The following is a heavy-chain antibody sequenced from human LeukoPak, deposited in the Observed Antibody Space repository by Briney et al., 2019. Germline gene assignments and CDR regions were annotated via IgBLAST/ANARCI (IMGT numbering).Heavy chain of an antibody. CDR2: IYPGDSDT. CDR3: ARSRAPGAADAFDI. V-gene: IGHV5-51*01. J-gene: IGHJ3*02. CDR1: GYSFNTYW. D-gene: IGHD7-27*01. Sequence: GESLKISCKGSGYSFNTYWIAWVRQMPGKGLEWMGIIYPGDSDTRYSPSFQGQVTISADKSINTAYLQWSSLKAPDTAMYYCARSRAPGAADAFDIWGQGTMVTVSS.